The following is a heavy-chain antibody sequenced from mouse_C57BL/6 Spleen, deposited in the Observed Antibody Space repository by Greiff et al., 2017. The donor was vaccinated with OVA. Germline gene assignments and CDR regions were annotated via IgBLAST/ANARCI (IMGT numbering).Heavy chain of an antibody. D-gene: IGHD2-3*01. CDR3: ARDGGGYYVRYAMDY. J-gene: IGHJ4*01. CDR1: GFTFSSYA. V-gene: IGHV5-4*01. CDR2: ISDGGSYT. Sequence: EVQRVESGGGLVKPGGSLKLSCAASGFTFSSYAMSWVRQTPEKRLEWVATISDGGSYTYYPDNVKGRFTISRDNAKNNLYLQMSHLKSEDTAMYYCARDGGGYYVRYAMDYGGQGTSVTVSS.